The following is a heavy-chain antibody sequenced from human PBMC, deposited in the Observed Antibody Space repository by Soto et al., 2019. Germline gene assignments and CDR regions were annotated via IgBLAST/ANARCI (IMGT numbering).Heavy chain of an antibody. CDR3: VRGGGGGLFDP. J-gene: IGHJ5*02. Sequence: QVQLVESGGGLDPPGGSLRLSCAGSGFTFGDSYMSWIRQAPGKGLEWLSYISPGSRYPAYADSVKGRFTISRDNAKRSLYLHMMSLTAEDTAIYYCVRGGGGGLFDPWGQGTMVTVSS. CDR2: ISPGSRYP. V-gene: IGHV3-11*06. CDR1: GFTFGDSY. D-gene: IGHD2-15*01.